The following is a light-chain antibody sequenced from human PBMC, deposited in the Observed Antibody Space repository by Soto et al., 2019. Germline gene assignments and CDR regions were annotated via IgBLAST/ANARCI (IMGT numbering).Light chain of an antibody. CDR1: SSDVGGYNY. Sequence: QSVLTQPASVSGSPGQSITISCTGTSSDVGGYNYVSWYQHHPGKAPKLMIYDVTNRPSGVSNRFSGSKSGNTASLTISWLQAEDEADYYCSSYTSSDTLVFGGGTKLTVL. J-gene: IGLJ2*01. CDR2: DVT. V-gene: IGLV2-14*03. CDR3: SSYTSSDTLV.